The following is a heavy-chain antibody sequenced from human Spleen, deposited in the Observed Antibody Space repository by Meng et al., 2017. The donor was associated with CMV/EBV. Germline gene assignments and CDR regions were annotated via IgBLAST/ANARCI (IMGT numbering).Heavy chain of an antibody. V-gene: IGHV3-74*01. CDR1: GFTFSSYW. Sequence: GESLKISCAASGFTFSSYWMHWVRQAPGKGLVWVSRINSDGSSTSYADSVKGRFTISRDNAKNTLYLQMNSLRAEDTAVYYCAKGDQPSYYYYGMDVWGQGTTVTVSS. J-gene: IGHJ6*02. CDR2: INSDGSST. D-gene: IGHD2-2*01. CDR3: AKGDQPSYYYYGMDV.